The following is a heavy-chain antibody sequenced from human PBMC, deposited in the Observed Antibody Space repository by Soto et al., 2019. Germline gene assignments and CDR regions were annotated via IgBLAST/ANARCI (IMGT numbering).Heavy chain of an antibody. CDR1: GFTFSSYW. V-gene: IGHV3-74*01. CDR3: ARDQGYCSGGSCYVAGY. Sequence: GGTLRLSCAASGFTFSSYWMHWVRQAPGKGQVWVSRINSDGSSTSYADSVKGRFTISRDNAKNTLYLQMNSLRAEDTAVYYCARDQGYCSGGSCYVAGYWGQGTLVTVSS. D-gene: IGHD2-15*01. CDR2: INSDGSST. J-gene: IGHJ4*02.